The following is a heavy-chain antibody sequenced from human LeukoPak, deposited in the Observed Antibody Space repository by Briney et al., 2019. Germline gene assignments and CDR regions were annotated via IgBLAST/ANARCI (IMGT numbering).Heavy chain of an antibody. CDR2: IKEDGSQK. D-gene: IGHD6-19*01. V-gene: IGHV3-7*03. J-gene: IGHJ4*02. CDR1: GFTFSNYW. CDR3: ARVGGSSGD. Sequence: GGSLRLSCAGSGFTFSNYWMNWVRQAPGKGLEWVANIKEDGSQKYYVDSVKGRFTISRDNAKNSLYLQLNSLRAEDTAVYYCARVGGSSGDWGQGTLVTVSS.